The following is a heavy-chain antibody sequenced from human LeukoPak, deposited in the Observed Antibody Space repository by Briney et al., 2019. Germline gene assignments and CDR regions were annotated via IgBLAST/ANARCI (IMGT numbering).Heavy chain of an antibody. Sequence: AGGSLRLSCAASGFTFSSYGMHWVRHAPGKGLEGVAFIRYDGSNKYYADSVKGRFTISRDNSKNTLYLQMNSLRAEDTAVYYCAKDRYGDYWYYMDVWGKGTTVTVSS. CDR2: IRYDGSNK. CDR3: AKDRYGDYWYYMDV. CDR1: GFTFSSYG. J-gene: IGHJ6*03. V-gene: IGHV3-30*02. D-gene: IGHD4-17*01.